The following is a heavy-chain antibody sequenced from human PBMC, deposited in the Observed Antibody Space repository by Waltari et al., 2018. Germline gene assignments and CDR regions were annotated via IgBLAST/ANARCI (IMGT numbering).Heavy chain of an antibody. CDR3: ARGLNYYDRSGYYGCDYYDY. CDR2: IYESGTT. CDR1: GSSIIPDHHS. Sequence: QMPLQESGPGLVKPSPTLSLPCIVSGSSIIPDHHSCTWHRQRPGKGLEWIGYIYESGTTYYNPSVKSRVTISLDTSKNQFSLNLSSVTAADTAVYYCARGLNYYDRSGYYGCDYYDYWGQGTLVTVSS. D-gene: IGHD3-22*01. J-gene: IGHJ4*02. V-gene: IGHV4-30-4*01.